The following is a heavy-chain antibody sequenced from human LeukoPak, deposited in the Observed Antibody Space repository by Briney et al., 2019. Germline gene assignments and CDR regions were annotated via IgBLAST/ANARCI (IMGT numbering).Heavy chain of an antibody. D-gene: IGHD1-26*01. CDR3: AREQWGSTFPDY. CDR2: THHNGPT. V-gene: IGHV4-38-2*02. Sequence: ASGTLSLTCSVSGYSISSGYNWGWIRQPPGKGPEWIGSTHHNGPTFYHPSLKSRVTVSVDTSLNQVSLNLNSVTAADTAVYYCAREQWGSTFPDYWGQGVLVIVSS. CDR1: GYSISSGYN. J-gene: IGHJ4*02.